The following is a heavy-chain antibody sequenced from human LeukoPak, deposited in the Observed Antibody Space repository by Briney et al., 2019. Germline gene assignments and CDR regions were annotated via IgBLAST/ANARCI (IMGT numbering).Heavy chain of an antibody. CDR1: GYTFTSYG. CDR2: ISAYNGNT. J-gene: IGHJ4*02. D-gene: IGHD3-22*01. V-gene: IGHV1-18*01. Sequence: ASVTVSCKASGYTFTSYGISWVRQAPGQGLEWMGWISAYNGNTNYAQKLQGRVTMATDTSTSTAYMELRSLRSDDTAVYYCARTKGIYYDSSGYYSYFDYWGQGTLVTVSS. CDR3: ARTKGIYYDSSGYYSYFDY.